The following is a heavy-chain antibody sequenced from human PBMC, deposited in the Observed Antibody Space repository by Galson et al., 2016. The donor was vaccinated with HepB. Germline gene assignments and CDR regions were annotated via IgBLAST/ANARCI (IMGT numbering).Heavy chain of an antibody. CDR2: ISYDGSNK. J-gene: IGHJ4*02. V-gene: IGHV3-30*18. CDR3: AKEQNTSRWYAEYYFDY. D-gene: IGHD6-13*01. Sequence: SLRLSCAASGFTFSSYGMHWVRQAPGKRLEWVAVISYDGSNKYYADSVKGRFTISRDKSKNTLYLQMNSLRAEDTAVYYCAKEQNTSRWYAEYYFDYWGQGTLVTVSS. CDR1: GFTFSSYG.